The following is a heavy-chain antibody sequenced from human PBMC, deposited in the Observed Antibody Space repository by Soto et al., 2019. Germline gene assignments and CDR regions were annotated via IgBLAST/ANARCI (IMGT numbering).Heavy chain of an antibody. CDR3: ARDLERSITIFGVVPDCWYFDL. CDR2: IIPIFGTA. V-gene: IGHV1-69*06. D-gene: IGHD3-3*01. J-gene: IGHJ2*01. Sequence: QVQLVQSGAEVKKPGSSVKVSCKASGGTFSSYAISWVRQAPGQGLEWMGGIIPIFGTANYAQKFQGRVTITADKSTSTAYMELSSLRSEDTAVYYCARDLERSITIFGVVPDCWYFDLWGRGTLVTVSS. CDR1: GGTFSSYA.